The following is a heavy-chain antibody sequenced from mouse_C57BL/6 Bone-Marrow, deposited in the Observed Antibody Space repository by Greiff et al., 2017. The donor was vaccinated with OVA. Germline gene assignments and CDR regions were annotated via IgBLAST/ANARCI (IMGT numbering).Heavy chain of an antibody. Sequence: QVQLQQSGAELVKPGASVTMSCKASGYTFTTYPIDWMKQNHGNSLEWIGHFHPYNDDTNYNEKFKGKATLTVEKSSSTVYLELRRLTSDDSAVYYCSRGTYYDSFDYWGQGTTLTVSS. D-gene: IGHD1-1*01. J-gene: IGHJ2*01. CDR1: GYTFTTYP. CDR2: FHPYNDDT. V-gene: IGHV1-47*01. CDR3: SRGTYYDSFDY.